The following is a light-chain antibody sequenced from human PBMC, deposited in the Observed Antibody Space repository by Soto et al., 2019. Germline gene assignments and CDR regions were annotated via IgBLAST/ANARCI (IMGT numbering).Light chain of an antibody. J-gene: IGKJ4*01. V-gene: IGKV1D-12*01. CDR1: QGISSW. CDR3: QQANSFPFT. CDR2: AAS. Sequence: DIQMTQSPSSVSASVGDRVTITCRASQGISSWLDWYQQKPGKAPKLLIYAASSLQSGVPSRFSGSGSGTDFTLTISSLQPEDFATYYCQQANSFPFTFGGGTKVDIK.